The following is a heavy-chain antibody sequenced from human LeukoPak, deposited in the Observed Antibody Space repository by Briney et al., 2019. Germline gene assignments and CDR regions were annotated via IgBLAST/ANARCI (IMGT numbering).Heavy chain of an antibody. D-gene: IGHD3-22*01. CDR3: ARRVPGYDSSGPEDAFDI. Sequence: PSETLSLTCAVSGYSISSGYYWGWIRQPPGKGLEWIGSIYHSGSTYYNPSLKSRVTISVETSTNQFSLKLSSVPAADTAVYYCARRVPGYDSSGPEDAFDIWGQGTMVTVSS. V-gene: IGHV4-38-2*01. J-gene: IGHJ3*02. CDR1: GYSISSGYY. CDR2: IYHSGST.